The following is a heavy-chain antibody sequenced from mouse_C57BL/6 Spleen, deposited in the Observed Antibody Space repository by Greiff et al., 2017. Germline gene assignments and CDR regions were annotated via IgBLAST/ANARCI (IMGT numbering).Heavy chain of an antibody. CDR1: GYTFTSYW. D-gene: IGHD1-1*01. J-gene: IGHJ3*01. Sequence: QVQLQQPGAELVMPGASVKLSCKASGYTFTSYWMHWVKQRPGQGLEWIGEIDPSDSYTNYNQKFKGKSTLTVDKSSTTAYMQLSSLTSEDSAVYYGARAGAYYYGSSYPFAYWGQGTLVTVSA. CDR3: ARAGAYYYGSSYPFAY. V-gene: IGHV1-69*01. CDR2: IDPSDSYT.